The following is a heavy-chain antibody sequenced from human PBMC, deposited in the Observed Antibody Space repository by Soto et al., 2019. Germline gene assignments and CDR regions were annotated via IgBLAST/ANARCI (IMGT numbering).Heavy chain of an antibody. CDR3: AKDAVGDYYCSGMLEDAFDL. Sequence: EVQLLESGGGLVQPGVSLRLSCAASGFNFSSDAMSCVRQAPVKGLEWVSAINGSGGSTYYADSVKGRFTISRDNSKKTLYLQMSSLRGEDTAVYYCAKDAVGDYYCSGMLEDAFDLCGQGTMVTVS. CDR1: GFNFSSDA. D-gene: IGHD3-10*01. CDR2: INGSGGST. V-gene: IGHV3-23*01. J-gene: IGHJ3*01.